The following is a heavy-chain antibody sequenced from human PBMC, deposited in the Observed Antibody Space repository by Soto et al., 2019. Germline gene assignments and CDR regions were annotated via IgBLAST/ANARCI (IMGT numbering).Heavy chain of an antibody. CDR3: ARGARPRLIGEQWLVGAEVDNWFDP. D-gene: IGHD6-19*01. J-gene: IGHJ5*02. CDR1: GFTFSSYS. Sequence: GGSLRLSCAASGFTFSSYSMNWVRQAPGKGLEWVSYISSSSSTIYYADSVKGRFTISRDNAKNSRYLQMNSLRAEDTAVYYCARGARPRLIGEQWLVGAEVDNWFDPWGQGTLVTVSS. CDR2: ISSSSSTI. V-gene: IGHV3-48*01.